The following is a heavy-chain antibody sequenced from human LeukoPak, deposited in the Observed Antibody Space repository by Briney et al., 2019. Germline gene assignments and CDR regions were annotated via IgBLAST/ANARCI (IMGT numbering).Heavy chain of an antibody. CDR3: ATYTNWVAGDV. Sequence: PGGSLRLSCYASGLSYSDSYMTWIRQAPGKGLEWLAYISSSGTYTNYADSVRGRFTVSRDNAKDSLFLQMTSLRAEDTAVYYCATYTNWVAGDVWGQGTTVFVSS. CDR2: ISSSGTYT. CDR1: GLSYSDSY. D-gene: IGHD7-27*01. V-gene: IGHV3-11*03. J-gene: IGHJ6*02.